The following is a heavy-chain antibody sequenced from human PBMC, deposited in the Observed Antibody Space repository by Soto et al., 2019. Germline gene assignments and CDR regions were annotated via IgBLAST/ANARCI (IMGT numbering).Heavy chain of an antibody. CDR3: AKDVRPITGTSPFDY. Sequence: GGSLRLSCAASGFTFSSYAMSWVRQAPGKGLEWVSAISGSGGSTYYADSVKGRFTISRDNSKNTLYLQMNSLRAEDTAVYYCAKDVRPITGTSPFDYWGQGTLVTVSS. J-gene: IGHJ4*02. CDR1: GFTFSSYA. CDR2: ISGSGGST. D-gene: IGHD1-20*01. V-gene: IGHV3-23*01.